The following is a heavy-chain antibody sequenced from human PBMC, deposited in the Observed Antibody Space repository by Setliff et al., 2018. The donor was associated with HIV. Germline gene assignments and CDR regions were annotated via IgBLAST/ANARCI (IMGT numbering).Heavy chain of an antibody. CDR1: GASISSHY. D-gene: IGHD3-3*01. V-gene: IGHV4-59*08. CDR3: ARHSGGSFYNFWSGDYYYYGMDG. CDR2: IYSTGST. Sequence: TSETLSLTCTVSGASISSHYWSWIRQSPGKELEWIGYIYSTGSTNYNPSLQSRVTISMDASQNNFSLKLTSVTAADTAVYYCARHSGGSFYNFWSGDYYYYGMDGWGQGTTVTVSS. J-gene: IGHJ6*02.